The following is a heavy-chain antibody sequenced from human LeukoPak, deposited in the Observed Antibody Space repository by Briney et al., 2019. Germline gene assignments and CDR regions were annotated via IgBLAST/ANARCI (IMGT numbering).Heavy chain of an antibody. CDR2: IKEDGSET. D-gene: IGHD6-19*01. Sequence: GGSLRLSCAASGFTFSRYWMSWVRQAPGKGLEWVAGIKEDGSETYYVDFVKGRFTVSRDNAKNSLYLQMNSLRVEDTAVYYCARDSGRFRLDYWGQGILVTVSS. V-gene: IGHV3-7*01. J-gene: IGHJ4*02. CDR1: GFTFSRYW. CDR3: ARDSGRFRLDY.